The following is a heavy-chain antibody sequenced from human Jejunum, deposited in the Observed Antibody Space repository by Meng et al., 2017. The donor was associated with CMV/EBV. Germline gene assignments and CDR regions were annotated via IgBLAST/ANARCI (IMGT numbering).Heavy chain of an antibody. CDR2: IKQDGSAT. Sequence: CAVSGFTYSNFWMSWVRQAPGMGLEWVANIKQDGSATYYADSVKGRFTISRDHAPNSLYLPMDNLRADDTAVYYCVREDIVVFDYWGQGTLVTVSS. CDR1: GFTYSNFW. J-gene: IGHJ4*02. V-gene: IGHV3-7*01. CDR3: VREDIVVFDY. D-gene: IGHD2-15*01.